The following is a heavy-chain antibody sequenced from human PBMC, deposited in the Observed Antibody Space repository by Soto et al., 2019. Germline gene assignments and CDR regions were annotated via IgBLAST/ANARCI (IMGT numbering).Heavy chain of an antibody. J-gene: IGHJ3*02. V-gene: IGHV3-21*01. CDR3: AREWSKARWDIAVAGARYDDALDI. CDR1: GFTFSGYI. Sequence: NPGGSLRLSCAASGFTFSGYIMNWVGQSPGKGLEWVSSISSSSSYIYYADSVKGRFTISRDNAKNSLYLQMNSLRAEDTAVYYCAREWSKARWDIAVAGARYDDALDIWGQGTMVPVSS. D-gene: IGHD6-19*01. CDR2: ISSSSSYI.